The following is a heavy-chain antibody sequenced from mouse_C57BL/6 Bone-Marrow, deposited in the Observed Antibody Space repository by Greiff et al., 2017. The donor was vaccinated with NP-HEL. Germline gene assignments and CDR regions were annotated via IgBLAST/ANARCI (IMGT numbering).Heavy chain of an antibody. J-gene: IGHJ4*01. CDR1: GFTFSSYG. CDR2: ISSGGSYT. Sequence: DVQLQESGGDLVKPGGSLKLSCAASGFTFSSYGMSWVRQTPDKRLEWVATISSGGSYTYYPDSVKGRFTISRDNAKNTLYLQMSSLKSEDTAMYYCARQELSYAMDYWGQGTSVTVSS. CDR3: ARQELSYAMDY. V-gene: IGHV5-6*01.